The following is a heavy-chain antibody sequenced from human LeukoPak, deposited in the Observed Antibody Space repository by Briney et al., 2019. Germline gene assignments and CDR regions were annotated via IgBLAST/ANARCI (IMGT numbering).Heavy chain of an antibody. CDR2: ISYEGST. CDR1: GASFSGFF. J-gene: IGHJ4*02. CDR3: AANRDGYKLPHY. Sequence: SETLSLTCAVHGASFSGFFWSWIRQSPGKGLKFIGEISYEGSTNYKPSLNSRVTISVDTSKNQFSLKLSSVTAADTAVYYCAANRDGYKLPHYWGQGILVTVSS. D-gene: IGHD5-24*01. V-gene: IGHV4-34*01.